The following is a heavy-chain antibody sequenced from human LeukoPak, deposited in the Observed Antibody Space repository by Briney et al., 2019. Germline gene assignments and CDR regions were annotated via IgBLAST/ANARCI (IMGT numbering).Heavy chain of an antibody. D-gene: IGHD3-16*02. CDR3: ARMIGLGEVSPYFDY. CDR2: IHPRDSDI. J-gene: IGHJ4*02. CDR1: GYSFTSYW. V-gene: IGHV5-51*01. Sequence: GESLKISCKGSGYSFTSYWIGWVRQVPGKGLEWMGIIHPRDSDIRYNPPFQGQVTISADKSISTAYLQWSSLKASDTAMYYCARMIGLGEVSPYFDYWGQGSLVTVSS.